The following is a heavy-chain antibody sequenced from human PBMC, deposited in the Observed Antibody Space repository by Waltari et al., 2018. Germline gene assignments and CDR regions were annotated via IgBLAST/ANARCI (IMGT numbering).Heavy chain of an antibody. D-gene: IGHD1-1*01. CDR2: IYYSGNT. CDR3: ARVEKGNYYYGMDV. Sequence: QVQLQESGPGLVKPSETLSLTCTVSGGPISSYYWTWIRRPPGKGLEWIGYIYYSGNTNYNPSLKSRVTISVDTSKNQFSLKLSSVTAADTAVYYCARVEKGNYYYGMDVWGQGTTVTVSS. J-gene: IGHJ6*02. V-gene: IGHV4-59*01. CDR1: GGPISSYY.